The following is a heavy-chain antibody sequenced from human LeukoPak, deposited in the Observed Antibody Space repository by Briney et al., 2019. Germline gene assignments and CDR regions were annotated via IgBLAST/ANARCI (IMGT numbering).Heavy chain of an antibody. CDR3: ARTHIPQYDFWTASI. Sequence: PGGSLRLSCAASGFTFSTYGMIWVRQAPGKGPEWVSSISSISTYRHYADAVKGRFTISRDNTKNSLYLQMDSLRVEDTAVYYCARTHIPQYDFWTASIWGQGPLVAVSS. V-gene: IGHV3-21*01. CDR2: ISSISTYR. CDR1: GFTFSTYG. D-gene: IGHD3-3*01. J-gene: IGHJ4*02.